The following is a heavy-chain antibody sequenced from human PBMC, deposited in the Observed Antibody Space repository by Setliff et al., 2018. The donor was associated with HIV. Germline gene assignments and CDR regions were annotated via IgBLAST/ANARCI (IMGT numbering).Heavy chain of an antibody. CDR3: ARGLPSYYYESSGSLGWFDP. V-gene: IGHV4-34*01. CDR1: DGSFSGSFSAYY. Sequence: SETLSLTCAVYDGSFSGSFSAYYWTWIRQPPGKGLEWIGEINHSGSTNYNPSLKSRVTILIDTSKNQFSLKLKYVTAADTAVYYCARGLPSYYYESSGSLGWFDPWGQGTLVTVSS. CDR2: INHSGST. D-gene: IGHD3-22*01. J-gene: IGHJ5*02.